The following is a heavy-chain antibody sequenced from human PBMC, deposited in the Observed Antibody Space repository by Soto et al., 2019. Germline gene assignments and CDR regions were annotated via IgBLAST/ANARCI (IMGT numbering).Heavy chain of an antibody. Sequence: SVKVSCKASGGTFSSYAISWVRQAPGQGLEWMGGIIPIFGTANYAQKFQGRVTITADNSQNTLYLQMNSLTTEDTAVYYCAKGGATYGLLTHDYWGQGTLVTVSS. CDR3: AKGGATYGLLTHDY. V-gene: IGHV1-69*06. CDR1: GGTFSSYA. CDR2: IIPIFGTA. D-gene: IGHD3-9*01. J-gene: IGHJ4*02.